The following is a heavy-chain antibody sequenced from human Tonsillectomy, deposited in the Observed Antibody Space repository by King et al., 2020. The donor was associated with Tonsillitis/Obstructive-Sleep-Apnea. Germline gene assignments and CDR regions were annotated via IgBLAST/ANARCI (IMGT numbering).Heavy chain of an antibody. CDR3: ARDYSYDFWSGTGANDAFDI. CDR2: IYYIGST. V-gene: IGHV4-59*13. D-gene: IGHD3-3*01. J-gene: IGHJ3*02. CDR1: GGSISSYY. Sequence: QLQESGPGLVKPSETLSLTCTVSGGSISSYYWSLIRQPPGKGLEWIGYIYYIGSTNYNPSLKSRVTISVDTSKNQFSLKLSSVTAADTAVYYCARDYSYDFWSGTGANDAFDIWGQGTMVTVSS.